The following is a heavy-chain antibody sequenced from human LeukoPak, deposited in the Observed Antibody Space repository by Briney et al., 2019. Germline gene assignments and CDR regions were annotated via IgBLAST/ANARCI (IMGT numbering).Heavy chain of an antibody. Sequence: GASVQVSCKASSYTFTGYYMHWVRQAPGQGLEWMGWINPNGGGTNYAQKFQGRATMTTDTSISTVYMQLSGLTSDDTAVYYCASPDYYGSGSYRFDPWGQGTLVTVSS. CDR2: INPNGGGT. V-gene: IGHV1-2*02. D-gene: IGHD3-10*01. CDR1: SYTFTGYY. J-gene: IGHJ5*02. CDR3: ASPDYYGSGSYRFDP.